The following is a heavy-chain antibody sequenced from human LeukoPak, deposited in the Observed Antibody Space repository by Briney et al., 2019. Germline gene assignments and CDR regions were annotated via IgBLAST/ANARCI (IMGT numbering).Heavy chain of an antibody. CDR2: INPSRGST. CDR1: GYTFASYY. J-gene: IGHJ6*02. V-gene: IGHV1-46*01. D-gene: IGHD5-18*01. Sequence: ASVKVSCKASGYTFASYYMNWVRQAHGKVLEWMGIINPSRGSTSYAQKFQGRVTMTRDTSTSTVYMELSSLRSEDTAVYYCARDLADAERTHDLGYSYGYYFYYYGMDVWGQGTTVTVSS. CDR3: ARDLADAERTHDLGYSYGYYFYYYGMDV.